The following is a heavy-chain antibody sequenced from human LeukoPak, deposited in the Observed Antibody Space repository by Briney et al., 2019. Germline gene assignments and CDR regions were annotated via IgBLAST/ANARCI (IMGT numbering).Heavy chain of an antibody. CDR2: ISASGSS. CDR3: ARDFGGSGSYYNYFDY. CDR1: GGSISNYY. J-gene: IGHJ4*02. D-gene: IGHD3-10*01. Sequence: SETLSLTCSVSGGSISNYYWSWIRQPAGKGLEWIGRISASGSSNYSPSLKSRVTISVDTSKNQFSLKLSSVTAADTAVYYCARDFGGSGSYYNYFDYWGQGTLVTVSS. V-gene: IGHV4-4*07.